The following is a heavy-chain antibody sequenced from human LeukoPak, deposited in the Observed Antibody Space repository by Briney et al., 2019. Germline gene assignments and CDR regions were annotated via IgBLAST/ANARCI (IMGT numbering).Heavy chain of an antibody. Sequence: PGTSLRLSCAASGFTLSSYGMNWIRQAPGKGLEWVAILWSDGSKEYYVDSVKGRFSISKDNSKNTLYLQMNSLRAEDTAIYYCAKESVPPIWGQGTMVTVSS. CDR3: AKESVPPI. CDR1: GFTLSSYG. V-gene: IGHV3-33*06. D-gene: IGHD2-2*01. CDR2: LWSDGSKE. J-gene: IGHJ3*02.